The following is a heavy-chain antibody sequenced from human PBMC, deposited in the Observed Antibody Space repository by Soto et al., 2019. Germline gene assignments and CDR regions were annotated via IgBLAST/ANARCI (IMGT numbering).Heavy chain of an antibody. J-gene: IGHJ5*02. V-gene: IGHV4-31*03. Sequence: QVQLQESGPGLVKPSQTLSLTCTVSGASISSGGYYWGWIRQHPVKGLERIGYIYYSGSTYYNPALKSRVAISVDTSKNQYSLKQSSVTAADAAVYYCAREPSPWGQGTLVTVSS. CDR2: IYYSGST. CDR3: AREPSP. CDR1: GASISSGGYY.